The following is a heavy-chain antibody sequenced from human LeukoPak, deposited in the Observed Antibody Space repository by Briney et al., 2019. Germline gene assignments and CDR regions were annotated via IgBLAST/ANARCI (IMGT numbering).Heavy chain of an antibody. D-gene: IGHD2-2*01. V-gene: IGHV3-23*01. CDR1: GFTFSSYA. CDR2: ISGSGGST. CDR3: AKGGCSSTSCYDDDAFDI. Sequence: PGGSLRLSCAASGFTFSSYAMSWVRQAPGKGLEWVSAISGSGGSTYYADSVKGRFTISRDNSKNTLYLQMNSLRAEDTAVYYCAKGGCSSTSCYDDDAFDIWGQGTMVTVSS. J-gene: IGHJ3*02.